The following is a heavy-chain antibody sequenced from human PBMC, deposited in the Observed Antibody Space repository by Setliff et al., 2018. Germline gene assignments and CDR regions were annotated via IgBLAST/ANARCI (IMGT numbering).Heavy chain of an antibody. CDR3: AREQWLDPPGYYYMDV. D-gene: IGHD6-19*01. V-gene: IGHV4-4*07. CDR2: IYIGGSA. CDR1: GGSISSYY. Sequence: PSETLPLTCTVSGGSISSYYWSWTRQPAGKGLEWIGHIYIGGSANYNPSLKSRVTMSIDTSKNQFSLKLNSVTAADMAVYYCAREQWLDPPGYYYMDVWAKGTTVTVSS. J-gene: IGHJ6*03.